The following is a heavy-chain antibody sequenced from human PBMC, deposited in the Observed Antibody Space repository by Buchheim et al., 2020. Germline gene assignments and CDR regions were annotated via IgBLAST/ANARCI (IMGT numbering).Heavy chain of an antibody. CDR2: IRSDGTDI. CDR3: ASIPGYSTGWSYFDD. Sequence: QVQLVESGGGVVQPGRSLRLSCVASGFTLSSYGMHWVRRAPGKGLEWVAFIRSDGTDIYYADSVKGRFTISRDNPQNTRSLQMNSLRPEDTAVYYCASIPGYSTGWSYFDDWGQGTL. D-gene: IGHD6-19*01. V-gene: IGHV3-30*02. J-gene: IGHJ4*02. CDR1: GFTLSSYG.